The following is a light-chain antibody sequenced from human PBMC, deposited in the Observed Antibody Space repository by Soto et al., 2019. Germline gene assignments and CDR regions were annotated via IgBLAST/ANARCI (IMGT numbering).Light chain of an antibody. CDR1: QTIFYSSNRKDY. V-gene: IGKV4-1*01. CDR2: WAS. J-gene: IGKJ1*01. Sequence: DIVMTQSPDSLAVSLGERATINCRSSQTIFYSSNRKDYLTWYQQKPGQPPRVLIYWASTRGSGVPDRFSGSGSGSDFTLTISNLQAEDVAVYYCQQYSPSPWTFGQGTKVEIK. CDR3: QQYSPSPWT.